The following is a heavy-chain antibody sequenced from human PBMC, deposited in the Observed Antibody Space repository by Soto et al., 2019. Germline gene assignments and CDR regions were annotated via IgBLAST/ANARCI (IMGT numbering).Heavy chain of an antibody. CDR1: GFTFDDYA. V-gene: IGHV3-9*01. D-gene: IGHD2-15*01. CDR3: AKGGPDGICSGGRCYFDY. J-gene: IGHJ4*02. CDR2: ISWNSNII. Sequence: VQLVESGGGLVQPGRSLRLSCAASGFTFDDYAIHWVRRVPGKGVEWVSSISWNSNIIGYADSVKGRFTISRDNAKNSLYLQMNSLRPEDTALYYCAKGGPDGICSGGRCYFDYWGQGTLVTVSS.